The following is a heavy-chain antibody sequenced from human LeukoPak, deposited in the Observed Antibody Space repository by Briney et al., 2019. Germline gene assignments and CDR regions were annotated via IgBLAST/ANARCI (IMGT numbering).Heavy chain of an antibody. J-gene: IGHJ6*02. Sequence: SVEVSCKASGGTFSSYAISWVRQAPGQGLEWMGRIIPILGIANYAQKFQGRVTITADKSTSTAYMELSSLRSEDTAAYYCAREVIVATIRYYYYGMDVWGQGTTVTVSS. D-gene: IGHD5-12*01. CDR2: IIPILGIA. CDR3: AREVIVATIRYYYYGMDV. V-gene: IGHV1-69*04. CDR1: GGTFSSYA.